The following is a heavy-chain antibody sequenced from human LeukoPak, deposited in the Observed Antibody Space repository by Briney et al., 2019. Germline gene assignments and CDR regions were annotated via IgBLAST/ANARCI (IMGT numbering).Heavy chain of an antibody. CDR2: IYYSGST. CDR3: ARGPEIYSGTTDP. Sequence: SETLSLTCTVSGGSISSYYWSWIRQPPGKGLEWIGYIYYSGSTYYNPSLKSRVTISVDTSKNQFSLKLSSVTAADTAVYYCARGPEIYSGTTDPWGQGTLVTVSS. J-gene: IGHJ5*02. V-gene: IGHV4-30-4*08. D-gene: IGHD1-7*01. CDR1: GGSISSYY.